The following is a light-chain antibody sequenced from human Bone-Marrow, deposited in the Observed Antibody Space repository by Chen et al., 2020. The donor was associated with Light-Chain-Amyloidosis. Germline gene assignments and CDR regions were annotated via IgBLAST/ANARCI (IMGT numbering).Light chain of an antibody. V-gene: IGLV3-1*01. CDR1: KLGDKY. Sequence: SYDMTQPPSGSVSPGQTASITCSGDKLGDKYVNWYQQRPGQSPVMVIYEDRTRPSGIPERISGSNSGNTATLIIRGTQAMDEADYYCQAWDSINVLFGGGTKLTVL. J-gene: IGLJ2*01. CDR2: EDR. CDR3: QAWDSINVL.